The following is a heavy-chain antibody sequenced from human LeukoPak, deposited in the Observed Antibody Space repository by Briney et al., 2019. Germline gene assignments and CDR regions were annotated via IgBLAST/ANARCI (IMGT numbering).Heavy chain of an antibody. Sequence: SVKVSCKASGGTFSSYAISWVRQAPGQGLEWMGGIIHIFGTANYAQKFQGRVTITADESTSTAYMELSSLRSEDTAVYYCARGVTMVRGLTSTGNWFDPWGQGTLVTVSS. CDR2: IIHIFGTA. D-gene: IGHD3-10*01. J-gene: IGHJ5*02. CDR3: ARGVTMVRGLTSTGNWFDP. CDR1: GGTFSSYA. V-gene: IGHV1-69*01.